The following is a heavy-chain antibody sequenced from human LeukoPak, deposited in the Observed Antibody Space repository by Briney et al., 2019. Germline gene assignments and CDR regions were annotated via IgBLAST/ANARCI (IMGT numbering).Heavy chain of an antibody. V-gene: IGHV6-1*01. CDR2: TYYRSKWYN. D-gene: IGHD6-6*01. J-gene: IGHJ6*03. CDR1: GDSVSSNSAA. Sequence: SQTLSLTCAISGDSVSSNSAAWNWIRQSPSRGLEWLGRTYYRSKWYNDYAVSVKSRITINPDTSKNQFSLQLNSVTPEDTAVYYCAREIGDSSSSFQIYYYYYMDVWGKGTTVTVSS. CDR3: AREIGDSSSSFQIYYYYYMDV.